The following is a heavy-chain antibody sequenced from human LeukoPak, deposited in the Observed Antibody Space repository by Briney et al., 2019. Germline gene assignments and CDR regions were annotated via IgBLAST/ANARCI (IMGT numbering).Heavy chain of an antibody. V-gene: IGHV1-69-2*01. CDR1: GYTFTDSY. Sequence: ASVKVSCKASGYTFTDSYIHWVQQAPGKGLKWMGRVDPEDGETMYAEKFQGRVTKTADTSSHTAYMELSSLRSEDTAVYYCATAIITVTDNWGQGTLVTVSS. CDR2: VDPEDGET. D-gene: IGHD4-11*01. J-gene: IGHJ4*02. CDR3: ATAIITVTDN.